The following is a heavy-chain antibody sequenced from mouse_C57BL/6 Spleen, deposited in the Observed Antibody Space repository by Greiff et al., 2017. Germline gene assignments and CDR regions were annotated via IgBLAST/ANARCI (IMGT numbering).Heavy chain of an antibody. D-gene: IGHD2-4*01. CDR2: IDPNSGGT. CDR1: GYTFTSYW. J-gene: IGHJ3*01. V-gene: IGHV1-72*01. Sequence: VQLQQPGAELVKPGASVKLSCKASGYTFTSYWMHWVKQRPGRGLEWIGRIDPNSGGTKYNEKFKSKATLTVDKPSSTAYMQLSSRTSEDSAVYYCAAPDYDGAWFADWGQGTLVTVSA. CDR3: AAPDYDGAWFAD.